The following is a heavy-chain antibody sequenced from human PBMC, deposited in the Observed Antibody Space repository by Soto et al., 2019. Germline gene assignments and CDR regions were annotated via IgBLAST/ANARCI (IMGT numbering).Heavy chain of an antibody. D-gene: IGHD6-19*01. CDR2: INGDGSST. J-gene: IGHJ4*02. Sequence: PSETLSLTCSVSADSISSYYWSWIRQPPGKGLVWVSRINGDGSSTNYADSVKGRFTISRDNAKNTLYLQMNTLRAEDTAVYYCAIAVAGPTAIAYWGQGNQVTVSS. CDR1: ADSISSYY. V-gene: IGHV3-74*01. CDR3: AIAVAGPTAIAY.